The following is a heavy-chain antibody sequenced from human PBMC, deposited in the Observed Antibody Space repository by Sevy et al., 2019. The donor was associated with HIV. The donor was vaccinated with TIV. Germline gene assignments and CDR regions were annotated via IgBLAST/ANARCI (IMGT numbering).Heavy chain of an antibody. Sequence: SETLSFTCSVSGFSISSGYFWGWVRQPPGKGLEWIGSIYLTGTTYYNPSLKRRVTISVDTSKNQISLRLSSVTAADAAVYYCARVLLRLGELSSMDSWGQGTPVTVSS. J-gene: IGHJ4*02. CDR2: IYLTGTT. CDR3: ARVLLRLGELSSMDS. V-gene: IGHV4-38-2*02. CDR1: GFSISSGYF. D-gene: IGHD3-16*02.